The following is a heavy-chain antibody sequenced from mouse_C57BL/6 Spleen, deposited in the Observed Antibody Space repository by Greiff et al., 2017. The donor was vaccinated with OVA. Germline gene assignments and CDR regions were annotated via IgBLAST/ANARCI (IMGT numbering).Heavy chain of an antibody. CDR3: AQGDYSNYETWFAY. J-gene: IGHJ3*01. CDR1: GYTFTSYW. CDR2: IYPGSGST. D-gene: IGHD2-5*01. V-gene: IGHV1-55*01. Sequence: QVQLQQSGAELVKPGASVKMSCKASGYTFTSYWITWVKQRPGQGLEWIGDIYPGSGSTNYNEKFKSKATLTVDTSSSTAYMQLSSLTSEDSAVYYCAQGDYSNYETWFAYWGQGTLVTVSA.